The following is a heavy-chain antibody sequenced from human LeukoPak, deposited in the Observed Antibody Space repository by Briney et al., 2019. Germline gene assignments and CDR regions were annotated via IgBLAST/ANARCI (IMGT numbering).Heavy chain of an antibody. D-gene: IGHD1-26*01. CDR3: ARTKYSGSYHFDY. CDR1: GFTFSGSA. CDR2: IYSGGTT. V-gene: IGHV3-66*01. J-gene: IGHJ4*02. Sequence: GGSLRLSCAASGFTFSGSAIPWVRQASGKGLEWVSVIYSGGTTYYADSVKGRFTISRDISKNTLYLQMNSLRAEDTAVYYCARTKYSGSYHFDYWGQGTLVTVSS.